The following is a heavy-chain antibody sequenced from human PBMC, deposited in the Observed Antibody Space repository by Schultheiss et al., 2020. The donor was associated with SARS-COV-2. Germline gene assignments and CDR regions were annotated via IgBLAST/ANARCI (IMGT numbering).Heavy chain of an antibody. CDR2: ISSSSSTI. Sequence: GGSLRLSCAASGFTFSSYSMNWVRQAPGKGLEWVSYISSSSSTIYYADSVKGRFTISRDNSKNTLYLQMNSLRAEDTAVYYCAREGGAGLPVYYFDYWGQGTLVTVSS. J-gene: IGHJ4*02. D-gene: IGHD3-16*01. V-gene: IGHV3-48*01. CDR1: GFTFSSYS. CDR3: AREGGAGLPVYYFDY.